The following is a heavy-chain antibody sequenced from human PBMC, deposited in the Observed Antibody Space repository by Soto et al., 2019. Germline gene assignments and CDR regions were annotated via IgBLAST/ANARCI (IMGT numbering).Heavy chain of an antibody. CDR3: ARVGKWRFGVVITYFDY. J-gene: IGHJ4*02. V-gene: IGHV4-4*02. CDR1: SGSISSSNW. CDR2: IYHSGST. Sequence: SETLSLTCAVSSGSISSSNWWSWVRQPPGKGLEWIGEIYHSGSTNYNPSLKSRVTISVDKSKNQFSLKLSSVTAADTAVYYCARVGKWRFGVVITYFDYCGQGTLVTVSS. D-gene: IGHD3-3*01.